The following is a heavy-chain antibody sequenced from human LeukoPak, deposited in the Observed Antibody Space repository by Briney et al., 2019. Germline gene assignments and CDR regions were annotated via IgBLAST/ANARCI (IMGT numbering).Heavy chain of an antibody. D-gene: IGHD3-10*01. CDR1: GFSFSGYA. CDR3: AKVAKYYYGSETYYFFEH. Sequence: PGGTLRLSCAASGFSFSGYAMSWVRQAPGKGLEWVANINQDGTEKYYADSVKGRFTISRDNAKNSLDLQMNSLRVEDTVVYYCAKVAKYYYGSETYYFFEHWGQGTPVTASS. CDR2: INQDGTEK. J-gene: IGHJ4*02. V-gene: IGHV3-7*01.